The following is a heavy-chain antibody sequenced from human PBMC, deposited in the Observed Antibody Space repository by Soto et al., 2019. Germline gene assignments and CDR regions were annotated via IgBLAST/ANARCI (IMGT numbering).Heavy chain of an antibody. Sequence: QVQLVQSGAEVKKPGASVKVSYVASGYTCTDHYIHWVRQPPGQGLEWMGWINPPSGDTIYAQKFQGRVTLTRETSISTAYMELSRLKSDDTAVYYCARVRKVNFYGRDVWGQGTTVIDSS. CDR1: GYTCTDHY. D-gene: IGHD2-21*01. J-gene: IGHJ6*02. CDR3: ARVRKVNFYGRDV. V-gene: IGHV1-2*02. CDR2: INPPSGDT.